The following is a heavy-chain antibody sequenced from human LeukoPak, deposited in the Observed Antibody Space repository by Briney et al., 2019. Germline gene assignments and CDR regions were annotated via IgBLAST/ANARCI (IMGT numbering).Heavy chain of an antibody. Sequence: ASVKVSCKASGYTFTDYYIHWVRQAPGQGLEWMGWIIPNSGVTKYAQKFQGRVTMTRDTSISTAYMELSRLRSDDTAVYHCARDKGKQWGGDYYYYMDVWGKGTTVTVSS. V-gene: IGHV1-2*02. D-gene: IGHD6-19*01. CDR1: GYTFTDYY. J-gene: IGHJ6*03. CDR3: ARDKGKQWGGDYYYYMDV. CDR2: IIPNSGVT.